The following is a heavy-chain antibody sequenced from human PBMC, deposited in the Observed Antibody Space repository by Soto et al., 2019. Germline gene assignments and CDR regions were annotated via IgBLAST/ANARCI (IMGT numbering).Heavy chain of an antibody. CDR2: IYYSGST. CDR1: GGSISSGDYY. J-gene: IGHJ4*02. Sequence: QVQLQESGPGLVKPSQTLSLTCTVSGGSISSGDYYWSWIRQPPGKGLEWIGYIYYSGSTYYNPSLKSRVTISVDTSKNQFSLNLSSVTAADTAVYYCARDGVRYSSSAGLRYWGQGTLVTVSS. V-gene: IGHV4-30-4*01. CDR3: ARDGVRYSSSAGLRY. D-gene: IGHD6-6*01.